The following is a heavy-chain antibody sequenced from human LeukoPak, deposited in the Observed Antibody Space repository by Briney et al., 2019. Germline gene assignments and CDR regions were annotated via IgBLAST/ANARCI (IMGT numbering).Heavy chain of an antibody. J-gene: IGHJ4*02. CDR1: GGSISRYY. Sequence: SETLSLTCTVSGGSISRYYWSWIRQPPGKGLEWIGYIYYSGSTNYNPSLKSRVTISVDTSKNQFSLKLSSVTAADTAVYYCARMYSGIAVNYYFDYWGQGTLVTVSS. D-gene: IGHD6-13*01. CDR2: IYYSGST. CDR3: ARMYSGIAVNYYFDY. V-gene: IGHV4-59*08.